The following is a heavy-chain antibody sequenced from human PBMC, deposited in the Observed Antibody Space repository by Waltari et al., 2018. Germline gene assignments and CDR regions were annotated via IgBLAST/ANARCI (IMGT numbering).Heavy chain of an antibody. Sequence: EVQLVESGGGLVHPGGSLRLSCAASGFTVRSHHMRWVRQAPGKGLEWVSLIYSAGSSYYADSVRGRFSISRDNSKNTLHLQMNSLRAEDTAMYYCARARDEDTAMVYFDHWGQGTLISVSS. CDR3: ARARDEDTAMVYFDH. CDR2: IYSAGSS. CDR1: GFTVRSHH. J-gene: IGHJ4*02. D-gene: IGHD5-18*01. V-gene: IGHV3-66*02.